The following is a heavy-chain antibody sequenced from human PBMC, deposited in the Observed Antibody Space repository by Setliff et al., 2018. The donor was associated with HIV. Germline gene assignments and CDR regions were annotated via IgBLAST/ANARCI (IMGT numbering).Heavy chain of an antibody. CDR2: INPSGGKT. J-gene: IGHJ3*02. CDR3: ARCYYDSSGPTDAFDI. D-gene: IGHD3-22*01. Sequence: ASVKVSCKASGYTFTNYYIHWVRQAPGQGLEWMGLINPSGGKTSYAKKFQGRLTMTRDTSRSTVYMELSSPRSEDTAMYYCARCYYDSSGPTDAFDIWGQGTVVTVSS. CDR1: GYTFTNYY. V-gene: IGHV1-46*01.